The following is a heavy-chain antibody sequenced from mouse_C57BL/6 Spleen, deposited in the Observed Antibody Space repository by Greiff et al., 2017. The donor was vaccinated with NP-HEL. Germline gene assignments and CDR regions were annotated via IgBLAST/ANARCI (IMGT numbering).Heavy chain of an antibody. D-gene: IGHD4-1*01. Sequence: VQLHQSGPELVKPGASVKISCKASGYTFTDYYMNWVKQSPGKSLEWIGDINPNNGGTSYNQKFKGKATLTVDKSSSTAYMELRSLTSEDSAVYYCARGLTEDYWGQGTTLTVSS. CDR2: INPNNGGT. J-gene: IGHJ2*01. CDR1: GYTFTDYY. CDR3: ARGLTEDY. V-gene: IGHV1-26*01.